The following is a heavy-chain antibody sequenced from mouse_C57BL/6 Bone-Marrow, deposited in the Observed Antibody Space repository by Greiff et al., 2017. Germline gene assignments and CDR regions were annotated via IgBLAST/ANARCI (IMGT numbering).Heavy chain of an antibody. Sequence: EVQLQQSGPVLVKPGASVKMSCKASGYTFTDYYMNWVKQSHGKRLEWIGVINPYNGGTSYNQKFKGKATLTVDKSSSTAYMELNSLTSEDSAVYYCASSHYGCSYNYWGQGTTLTVSS. CDR3: ASSHYGCSYNY. V-gene: IGHV1-19*01. CDR2: INPYNGGT. J-gene: IGHJ2*01. CDR1: GYTFTDYY. D-gene: IGHD1-1*01.